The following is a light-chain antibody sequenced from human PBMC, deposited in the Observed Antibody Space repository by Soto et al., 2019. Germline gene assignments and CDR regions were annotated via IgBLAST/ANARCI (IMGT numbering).Light chain of an antibody. CDR3: HHFKTFPIT. CDR1: QGISNC. J-gene: IGKJ5*01. V-gene: IGKV1-9*01. CDR2: AAS. Sequence: DIQLTQFSSSVSAFVGDIVTITCRTSQGISNCLGWYQQKPGKAPKVLIHAASTVQSGVPSRFSGSGSGTDFTLTISSLQPEDFATYYCHHFKTFPITFDQGTRLEIK.